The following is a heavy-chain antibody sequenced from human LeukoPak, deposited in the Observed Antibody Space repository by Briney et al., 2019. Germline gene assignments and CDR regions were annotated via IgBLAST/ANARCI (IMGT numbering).Heavy chain of an antibody. V-gene: IGHV3-30*02. CDR1: GFTFSGSA. CDR2: IRYDGSNK. J-gene: IGHJ3*02. Sequence: GGSLRLSCAASGFTFSGSAMHWVCQAPGKGLEWVAFIRYDGSNKYYADSVRGRFTISRDDSKNTLYLQMNSLRAEDTAVYYCAKGGITGTRAVAAFDIWGQGTMVTVSS. D-gene: IGHD1-7*01. CDR3: AKGGITGTRAVAAFDI.